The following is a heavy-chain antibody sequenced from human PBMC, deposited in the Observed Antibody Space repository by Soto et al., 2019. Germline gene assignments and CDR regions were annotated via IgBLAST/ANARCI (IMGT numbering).Heavy chain of an antibody. CDR2: IFYSGTT. CDR1: GDSISSSSYY. J-gene: IGHJ2*01. V-gene: IGHV4-39*01. D-gene: IGHD3-9*01. CDR3: AKTGPYDILTYWYFDL. Sequence: SETLSLTCTVSGDSISSSSYYWVWIRQPPGRGLEWIGSIFYSGTTYYNPSLKSRVTISIDTSKNQFSLKLTSVTAADTAVYYCAKTGPYDILTYWYFDLWGRGTLVTGSS.